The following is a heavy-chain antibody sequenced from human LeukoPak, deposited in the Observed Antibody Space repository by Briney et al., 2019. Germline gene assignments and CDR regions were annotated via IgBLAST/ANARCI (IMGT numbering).Heavy chain of an antibody. CDR2: ISAYNGNT. Sequence: ASVKVSCKASGYTFTSYGISWVRQAPGQGLEWMGRISAYNGNTNYAQKLQGRVTMTTDTSTSTAYMELRSLRSDDTAVYYCARGVGCSGGSCYDRLLYMDVWGKGTTVTVSS. J-gene: IGHJ6*03. D-gene: IGHD2-15*01. V-gene: IGHV1-18*01. CDR1: GYTFTSYG. CDR3: ARGVGCSGGSCYDRLLYMDV.